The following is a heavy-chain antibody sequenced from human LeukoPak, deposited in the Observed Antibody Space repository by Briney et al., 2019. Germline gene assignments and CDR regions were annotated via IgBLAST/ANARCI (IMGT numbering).Heavy chain of an antibody. CDR3: ASPAMAFIDQGRYNYYYYMDV. J-gene: IGHJ6*03. CDR1: GYSISSGYY. Sequence: SETLSLTCTVSGYSISSGYYWGWIRQPPGKGLEWIGTIYHSGSTYYNPSLKSRVTISVDTSKNQFSLKLSSVTAADTAVYDCASPAMAFIDQGRYNYYYYMDVWGKGTTVTVSS. D-gene: IGHD5-18*01. CDR2: IYHSGST. V-gene: IGHV4-38-2*02.